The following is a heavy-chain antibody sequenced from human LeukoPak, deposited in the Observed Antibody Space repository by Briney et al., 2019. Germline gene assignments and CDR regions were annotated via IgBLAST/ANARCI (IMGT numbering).Heavy chain of an antibody. CDR3: ARIPLRCSSTSCTLDY. Sequence: ASVKDSCKASGYTFTGYYMHWVRQAPGQGLVWMGWINPNSGGTNYAQQFQGRVSMTRHTSIRTAYMELSRMRSDDTAGYYCARIPLRCSSTSCTLDYWGQGTLVTVSS. V-gene: IGHV1-2*02. CDR2: INPNSGGT. D-gene: IGHD2-2*01. CDR1: GYTFTGYY. J-gene: IGHJ4*02.